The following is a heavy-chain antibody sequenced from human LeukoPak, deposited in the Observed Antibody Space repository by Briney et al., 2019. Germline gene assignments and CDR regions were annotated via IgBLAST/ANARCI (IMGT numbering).Heavy chain of an antibody. J-gene: IGHJ6*03. Sequence: GGSLRLSXAASGFTFSSYSMNWVRQAPGKGLEWVSSISSSSSYIYYADSVKGRFTISRDNAKNSLYLQMNSRRAEDTAVYYCSRENCSNHYYYYYYMDVWGKGTTVTVSS. CDR2: ISSSSSYI. V-gene: IGHV3-21*01. CDR3: SRENCSNHYYYYYYMDV. CDR1: GFTFSSYS. D-gene: IGHD1/OR15-1a*01.